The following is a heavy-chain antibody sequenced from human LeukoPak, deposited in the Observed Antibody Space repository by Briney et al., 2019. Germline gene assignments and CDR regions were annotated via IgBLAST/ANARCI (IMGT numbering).Heavy chain of an antibody. CDR3: ARDREYYDSSGYYRNWFDP. Sequence: ASVKVSCKASGGTFSSYAISWVRQAPGQGLEWMGRIIPILGIANYAQKFQGRVTITAGKSTSTAYMELSSLRSEDTAVYYCARDREYYDSSGYYRNWFDPWGQGTLVTVSS. CDR2: IIPILGIA. CDR1: GGTFSSYA. V-gene: IGHV1-69*04. D-gene: IGHD3-22*01. J-gene: IGHJ5*02.